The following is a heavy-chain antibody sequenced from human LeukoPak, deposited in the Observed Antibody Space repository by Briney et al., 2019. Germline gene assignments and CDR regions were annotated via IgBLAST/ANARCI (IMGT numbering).Heavy chain of an antibody. CDR2: IYYSGST. Sequence: SETLSLTCTVSGGSISSYYWSWIRQPPGKGLEWIGYIYYSGSTNYNPSLKSRVIISVDTSKNQFSLKLSSVTAADTAVFYCARRMGVDWYFDLWGRGTLVTVSS. J-gene: IGHJ2*01. D-gene: IGHD2-8*01. CDR3: ARRMGVDWYFDL. CDR1: GGSISSYY. V-gene: IGHV4-59*08.